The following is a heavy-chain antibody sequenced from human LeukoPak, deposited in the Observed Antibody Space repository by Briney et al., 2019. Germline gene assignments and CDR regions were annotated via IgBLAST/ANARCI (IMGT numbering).Heavy chain of an antibody. CDR2: INPNSGGT. V-gene: IGHV1-2*04. Sequence: ASVKVSCKASGYTFTGYYIHWVRQAPGQGLEWMGWINPNSGGTNYAQKFQDWVTMTRDTSISTAYMELSSLRSEDTAVYYCARSFTGDYWGQGTLVTVSS. CDR1: GYTFTGYY. J-gene: IGHJ4*02. D-gene: IGHD4-11*01. CDR3: ARSFTGDY.